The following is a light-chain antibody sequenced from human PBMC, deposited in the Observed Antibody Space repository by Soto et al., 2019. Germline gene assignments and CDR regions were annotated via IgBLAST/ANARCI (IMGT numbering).Light chain of an antibody. V-gene: IGLV2-14*01. CDR2: EVS. Sequence: QSVLTQPASVSGSPGQSITISCIGSSSDVGGYNYVSWYQHHPGRVPKPMIFEVSDRPSGVSSRFSGSKSGNTAYLTISGLQAEDEADYYCSSYASTSTPVVFGGGTQLTVL. J-gene: IGLJ2*01. CDR3: SSYASTSTPVV. CDR1: SSDVGGYNY.